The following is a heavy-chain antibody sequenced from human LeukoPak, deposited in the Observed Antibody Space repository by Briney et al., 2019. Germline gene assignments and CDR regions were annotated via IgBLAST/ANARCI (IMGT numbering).Heavy chain of an antibody. D-gene: IGHD3-10*01. V-gene: IGHV3-7*01. CDR3: ARDYYYGSGSYHI. CDR2: IKEDGREK. J-gene: IGHJ4*02. Sequence: GGPLRLSCAAPAFTFSNYWMIWVRQAPGKGLEGVANIKEDGREKYYVDSVKGRFTISRDHAKNSLYLQMNSLRADDTAVYYCARDYYYGSGSYHIWGQGTLVTVSS. CDR1: AFTFSNYW.